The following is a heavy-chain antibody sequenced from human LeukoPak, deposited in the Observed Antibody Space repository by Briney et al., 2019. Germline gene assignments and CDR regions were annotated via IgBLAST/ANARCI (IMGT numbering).Heavy chain of an antibody. Sequence: AGGSLRLSCAASGLTFSSYGMHWVRQAPGKGLEWVAFIRYDGKNKYYADSVKGRFTISRDNSKNTLYLQMNSLRAEDTAVYYCAELGITMIGGVWGKGTTVTISS. J-gene: IGHJ6*04. CDR3: AELGITMIGGV. CDR1: GLTFSSYG. D-gene: IGHD3-10*02. V-gene: IGHV3-30*02. CDR2: IRYDGKNK.